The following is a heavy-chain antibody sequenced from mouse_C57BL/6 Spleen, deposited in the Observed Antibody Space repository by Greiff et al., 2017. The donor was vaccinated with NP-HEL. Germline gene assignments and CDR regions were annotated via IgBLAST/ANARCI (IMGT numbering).Heavy chain of an antibody. V-gene: IGHV1-53*01. CDR2: INPSNGGT. CDR1: GYTFTSYW. CDR3: ARSRITRGYAMDY. D-gene: IGHD1-1*01. Sequence: QVQLQQPGTELVKPGASVKLSCKASGYTFTSYWMHWVKQRPGQGLEWIGNINPSNGGTNYIEKFKSKATLTVDKSSSPAYMQLSSLTSEDSAFYYCARSRITRGYAMDYWGQGTSVTVSS. J-gene: IGHJ4*01.